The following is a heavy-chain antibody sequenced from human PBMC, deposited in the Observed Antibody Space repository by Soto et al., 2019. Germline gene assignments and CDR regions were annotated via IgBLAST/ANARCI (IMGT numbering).Heavy chain of an antibody. D-gene: IGHD2-15*01. Sequence: SSETLSLTCAVSGGSISSGGYSWSWIRQPPGKGLEWIGYIYHSGSTYYNPSLKSRVTISVDRSKNQFSLKLSSVTAADTAVYYCARSPRRPLGYCSGGSCSKRNWFDPWGQGTLVTVSS. J-gene: IGHJ5*02. CDR2: IYHSGST. CDR1: GGSISSGGYS. CDR3: ARSPRRPLGYCSGGSCSKRNWFDP. V-gene: IGHV4-30-2*01.